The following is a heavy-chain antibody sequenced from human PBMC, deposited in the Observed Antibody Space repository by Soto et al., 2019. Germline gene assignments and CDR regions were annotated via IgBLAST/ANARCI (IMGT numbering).Heavy chain of an antibody. Sequence: GGSLRLSCAAYGFTFSKYVMSWVRQAPGKGLEWVSAMNGDGYTYYADSVKGRFTISRDNSKNTLYLQMNSLRAEDTADYYCGRGSRDSQPYCFCYWGRGTLVTVSS. J-gene: IGHJ4*02. CDR3: GRGSRDSQPYCFCY. V-gene: IGHV3-23*01. CDR1: GFTFSKYV. CDR2: MNGDGYT. D-gene: IGHD2-21*01.